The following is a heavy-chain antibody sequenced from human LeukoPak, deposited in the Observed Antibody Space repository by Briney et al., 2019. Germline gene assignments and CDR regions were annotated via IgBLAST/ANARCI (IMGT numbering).Heavy chain of an antibody. CDR3: ARVSAHGICDS. D-gene: IGHD3-3*01. V-gene: IGHV4-38-2*02. J-gene: IGHJ4*02. CDR1: GYSITSGYY. Sequence: SETLSLTCTVSGYSITSGYYWAWIRQPPGKGLEWIGNIYHSGRAFYKSSLKSRVTMSVETSKDQFSLNLTSVTAADTAVYFCARVSAHGICDSWGRGTLVTVSS. CDR2: IYHSGRA.